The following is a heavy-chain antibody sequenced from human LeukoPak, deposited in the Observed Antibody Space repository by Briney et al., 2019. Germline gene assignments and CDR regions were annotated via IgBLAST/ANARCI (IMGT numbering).Heavy chain of an antibody. CDR1: GYSFTSYW. CDR2: IYPGDSDT. Sequence: GESLKISCKGSGYSFTSYWIGWVRQMPGKGLEWMGIIYPGDSDTRYSPSFQGQATISADKSISTAYLQWSSLKASDTAMYYCATHSGTNYYYFDNWGQGTLVTVSS. V-gene: IGHV5-51*01. J-gene: IGHJ4*02. CDR3: ATHSGTNYYYFDN. D-gene: IGHD1-26*01.